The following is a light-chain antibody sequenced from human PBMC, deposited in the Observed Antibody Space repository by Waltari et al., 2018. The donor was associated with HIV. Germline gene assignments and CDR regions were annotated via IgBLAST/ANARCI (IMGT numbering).Light chain of an antibody. CDR1: QNIANY. CDR2: AES. Sequence: DIQMTQSPSSLSASVGDSVTITCRAGQNIANYLNWYQQQPGKAPQLLIYAESNLQRGVASRFSGSGSGTDFTLSISPLHPEDFATYYWQQSYTTPFTFGGGTRVDI. J-gene: IGKJ4*01. CDR3: QQSYTTPFT. V-gene: IGKV1-39*01.